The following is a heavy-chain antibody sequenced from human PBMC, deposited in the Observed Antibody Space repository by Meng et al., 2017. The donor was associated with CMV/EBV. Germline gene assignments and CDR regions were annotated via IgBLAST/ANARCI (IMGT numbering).Heavy chain of an antibody. CDR3: ARDRRYCSSTSCYPPYYYYGMDV. CDR1: GFTFSDYY. Sequence: GGSLRLSCAASGFTFSDYYMSWIRQAPGKGLEWVSYISSSGSTIYYADSVKGRFTISRDNAKNSLYLQMNSLRAEDTAVYYCARDRRYCSSTSCYPPYYYYGMDVWGQGTTVTVSS. J-gene: IGHJ6*02. CDR2: ISSSGSTI. D-gene: IGHD2-2*01. V-gene: IGHV3-11*01.